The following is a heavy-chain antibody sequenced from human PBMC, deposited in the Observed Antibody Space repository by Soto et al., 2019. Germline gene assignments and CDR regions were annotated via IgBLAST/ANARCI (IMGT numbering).Heavy chain of an antibody. CDR1: GFTFSSYW. J-gene: IGHJ4*02. V-gene: IGHV3-74*01. Sequence: EVQVVESGGGLVQPGGSLRLSCVVSGFTFSSYWMHWVRQAPGKGLVCVSWINGDXXXXXXXXXXKGRFTISRDNAKXXXXXXXNSLRXXXTAVYYCARGTIRGQGTLVTVSS. CDR3: ARGTI. CDR2: INGDXXXX. D-gene: IGHD3-3*01.